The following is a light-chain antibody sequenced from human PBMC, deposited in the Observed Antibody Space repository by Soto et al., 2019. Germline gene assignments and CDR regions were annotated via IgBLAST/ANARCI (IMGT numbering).Light chain of an antibody. V-gene: IGLV1-47*01. CDR3: ASWDDSLRGPG. J-gene: IGLJ3*02. CDR1: SSNLGNNY. Sequence: QSVLTQPPSVSEAPRQRVTISCSGSSSNLGNNYVYWYQHLPGTAPKLLIDRDNKRPSGVPDRFSGSRSGTSASLAISGLRSEDEGDYYCASWDDSLRGPGFGGGTKLTVL. CDR2: RDN.